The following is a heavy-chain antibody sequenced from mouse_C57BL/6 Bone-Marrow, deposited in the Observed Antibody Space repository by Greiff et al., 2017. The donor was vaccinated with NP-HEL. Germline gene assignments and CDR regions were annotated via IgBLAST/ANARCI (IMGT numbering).Heavy chain of an antibody. CDR3: ARGGSMDY. Sequence: VQRVESGAELVRPGTSVKMSCKASGYTFTNYWIGWAKQRPGHGLEWIGDIYPGGGYTNYNEKFKGKATLTADKSSSTAYMQFSSLTSEDSAIYYCARGGSMDYWGQGTSVTVSS. CDR2: IYPGGGYT. CDR1: GYTFTNYW. J-gene: IGHJ4*01. V-gene: IGHV1-63*01.